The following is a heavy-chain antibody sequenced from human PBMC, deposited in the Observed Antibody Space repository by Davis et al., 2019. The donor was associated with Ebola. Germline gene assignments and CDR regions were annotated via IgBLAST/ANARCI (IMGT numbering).Heavy chain of an antibody. D-gene: IGHD5-18*01. CDR1: GFTFSIYG. J-gene: IGHJ4*02. V-gene: IGHV3-23*01. Sequence: GGSLRLSCAASGFTFSIYGLYWVRQAPGKGLEWVSAISGSGGSTYYADSVKGRFTISRDNSKNTLYLQMNSLRGEDTAVYYCAKGDTAKDWGQGTLVTVSS. CDR2: ISGSGGST. CDR3: AKGDTAKD.